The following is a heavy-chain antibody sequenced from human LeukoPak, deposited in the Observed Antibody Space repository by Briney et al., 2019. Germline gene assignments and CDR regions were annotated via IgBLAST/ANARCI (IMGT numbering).Heavy chain of an antibody. V-gene: IGHV3-20*04. CDR3: ARTHGPYCSTTSCLSFDY. CDR1: GFMFADHG. J-gene: IGHJ4*02. Sequence: GGSLRLSCAASGFMFADHGMTWVRQVPGKGLEWVSGINWNGGSTGYVDSVKGRFTISRDNAKNVLFLQMNSLRAEDTAVYYCARTHGPYCSTTSCLSFDYWGQGTLVTVSS. D-gene: IGHD2-2*01. CDR2: INWNGGST.